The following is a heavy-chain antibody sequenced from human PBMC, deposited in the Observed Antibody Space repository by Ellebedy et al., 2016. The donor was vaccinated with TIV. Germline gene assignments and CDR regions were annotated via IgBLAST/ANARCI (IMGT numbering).Heavy chain of an antibody. CDR2: ISNTGSRT. CDR3: AKDMVFGDGKWEIDV. V-gene: IGHV3-23*01. D-gene: IGHD1-26*01. CDR1: GFTFSSYA. J-gene: IGHJ6*02. Sequence: GESLKISCAASGFTFSSYAMSWVRQAPGKGLEWVSTISNTGSRTYYADSVEGRFIISRDNSKKTLYLQMNSLRAEDTAVYYCAKDMVFGDGKWEIDVWGLGTTVTVSS.